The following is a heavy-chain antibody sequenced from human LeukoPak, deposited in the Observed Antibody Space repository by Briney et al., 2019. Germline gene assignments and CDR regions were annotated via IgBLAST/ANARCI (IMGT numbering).Heavy chain of an antibody. J-gene: IGHJ3*02. Sequence: SQTLSLTCSVSGDSINSGGYCWSWIRQYPGKGLEWIGYIYHTGTTYYNPSLDSRATLSLDTSKNQFSLKVNSVTAADTAVYYCVRDRWSVGAFDIWGQGTMVTVSS. V-gene: IGHV4-31*03. CDR3: VRDRWSVGAFDI. CDR1: GDSINSGGYC. D-gene: IGHD3-3*01. CDR2: IYHTGTT.